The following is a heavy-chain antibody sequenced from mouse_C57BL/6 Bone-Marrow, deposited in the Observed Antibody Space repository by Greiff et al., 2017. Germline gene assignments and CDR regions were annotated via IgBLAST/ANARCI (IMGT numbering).Heavy chain of an antibody. J-gene: IGHJ3*01. CDR3: ARDYPAWVAY. CDR1: GYTFTSYW. V-gene: IGHV1-72*01. Sequence: LQQPGAELVKPGASVKLSCKASGYTFTSYWMHWVKQRPGRGLDWIGRIDPNSGGTKYNEKFKSKATLTVDKPSSTAYMQLSSLTSEDSAVYYCARDYPAWVAYWGQGTLVTVSA. CDR2: IDPNSGGT. D-gene: IGHD5-5*01.